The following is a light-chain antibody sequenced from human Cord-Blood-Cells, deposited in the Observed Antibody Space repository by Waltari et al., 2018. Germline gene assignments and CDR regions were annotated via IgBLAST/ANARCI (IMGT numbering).Light chain of an antibody. CDR3: QVWDSSFVV. CDR2: RDS. V-gene: IGLV3-9*01. Sequence: SYELTQPLSVSVALGQTARITCGGNNIGSKNVHWYQQKPGQAPVLVIYRDSNRPSGSPERFSGSNSGNQATLTIRRGQAGDEADYYCQVWDSSFVVFGGGTKLTVL. J-gene: IGLJ2*01. CDR1: NIGSKN.